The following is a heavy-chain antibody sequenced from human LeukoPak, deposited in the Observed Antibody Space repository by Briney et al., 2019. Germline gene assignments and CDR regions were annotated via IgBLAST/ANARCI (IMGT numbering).Heavy chain of an antibody. J-gene: IGHJ4*02. Sequence: PSETLSLTGTVSGGFISNYYWSWIRQPPGKGLEWIGYPYYSGDTNYNPSLKSRVTISVDTSKNQFSLSLSSVTAADTAVYYCASSHPLGSNNDYYTPFDYWGQGTRVTVSS. CDR2: PYYSGDT. CDR1: GGFISNYY. CDR3: ASSHPLGSNNDYYTPFDY. V-gene: IGHV4-59*01. D-gene: IGHD3-3*01.